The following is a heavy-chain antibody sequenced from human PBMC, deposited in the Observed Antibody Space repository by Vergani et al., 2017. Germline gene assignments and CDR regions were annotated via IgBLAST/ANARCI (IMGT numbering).Heavy chain of an antibody. CDR1: GYTFTSYA. Sequence: QVQLVQSGAEVKKPGASVKVSCKASGYTFTSYAMHWVRQAPGQRLEWMGWINAGNGNTKYSQKFQGRVTITRETSASTAYMELSSLRSEDTAVYYCARDRDYGGKAELGYWGQGTLVTVSS. D-gene: IGHD4-23*01. CDR2: INAGNGNT. J-gene: IGHJ4*02. V-gene: IGHV1-3*01. CDR3: ARDRDYGGKAELGY.